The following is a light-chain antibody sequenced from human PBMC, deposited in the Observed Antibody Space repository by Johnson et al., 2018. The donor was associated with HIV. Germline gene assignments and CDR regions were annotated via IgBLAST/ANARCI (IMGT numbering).Light chain of an antibody. CDR3: GTWDSSLSAGGANYG. CDR1: SSNIGNNY. V-gene: IGLV1-51*01. CDR2: DNN. J-gene: IGLJ1*01. Sequence: QAVLTQPPSVSAAPGQKVTISCSGTSSNIGNNYVSWYQQFPGTAPKLVIYDNNNRPSGIPDRFSGSKSGTSATLGITGLQTGAEADYYCGTWDSSLSAGGANYGFGTGTKVTVL.